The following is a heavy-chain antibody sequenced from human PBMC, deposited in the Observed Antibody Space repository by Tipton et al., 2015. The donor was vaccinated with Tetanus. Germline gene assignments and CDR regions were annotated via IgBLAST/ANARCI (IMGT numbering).Heavy chain of an antibody. D-gene: IGHD1-1*01. V-gene: IGHV5-51*01. Sequence: VQLVQSGAEVKEAGESLRISCKASGYRFSSYWIAWVRQMPGKGLEWMGIIYPGDSDTRYSPSFQGQVTISADKSIATAYLQWSSLKASDTAIYYCARRLGPYTGDQIWHFDLWGRGTLVTVSS. CDR3: ARRLGPYTGDQIWHFDL. J-gene: IGHJ2*01. CDR1: GYRFSSYW. CDR2: IYPGDSDT.